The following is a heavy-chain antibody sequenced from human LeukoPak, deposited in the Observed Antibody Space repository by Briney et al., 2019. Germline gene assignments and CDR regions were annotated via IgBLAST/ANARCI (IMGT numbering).Heavy chain of an antibody. D-gene: IGHD3-10*01. CDR2: INPNSGGT. Sequence: GASVKVCCKASGYTFTGYYMHWVRQAPGQGLEWMGWINPNSGGTNYAQKFQGRVTMTRDTSISTAYMELSRLRSDDTAVYYCARGGVRITMVRGVPAYGMDVWGQGTTVTVSS. CDR1: GYTFTGYY. J-gene: IGHJ6*02. CDR3: ARGGVRITMVRGVPAYGMDV. V-gene: IGHV1-2*02.